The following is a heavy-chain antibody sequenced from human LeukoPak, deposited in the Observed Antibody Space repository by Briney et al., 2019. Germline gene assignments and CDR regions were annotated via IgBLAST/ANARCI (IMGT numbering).Heavy chain of an antibody. Sequence: GESLKISCKGSGYSFTSYWISWVRQMPGKGLEWMGIIHPRDSETRYSPSFQGQVTVSADKSITTAYLQWTSLKVSDTAMYFCARRTYDVLTGTPSSVRKNWFDSWGQGTVVTVSS. CDR2: IHPRDSET. V-gene: IGHV5-51*01. CDR3: ARRTYDVLTGTPSSVRKNWFDS. CDR1: GYSFTSYW. J-gene: IGHJ5*01. D-gene: IGHD3-9*01.